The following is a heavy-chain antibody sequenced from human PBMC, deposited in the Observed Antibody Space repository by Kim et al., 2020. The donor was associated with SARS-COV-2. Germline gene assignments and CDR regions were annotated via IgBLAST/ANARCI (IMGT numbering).Heavy chain of an antibody. CDR3: AREGTYYDSSGPHAFDI. J-gene: IGHJ3*02. V-gene: IGHV1-69*01. D-gene: IGHD3-22*01. Sequence: FQGRVTITADESTSTAYMELSSLRYEDTAVYYCAREGTYYDSSGPHAFDIWGQGTMVTVSS.